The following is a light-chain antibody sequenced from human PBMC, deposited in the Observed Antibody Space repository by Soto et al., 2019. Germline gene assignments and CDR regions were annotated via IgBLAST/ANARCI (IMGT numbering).Light chain of an antibody. CDR1: QSISSW. CDR3: QQHANWPLT. J-gene: IGKJ5*01. CDR2: DAS. V-gene: IGKV1-5*01. Sequence: DIQMTQSPSTLSASVGDRVTITCRASQSISSWLAWYQQKPGKAPKLLIYDASSLESGVPSRFSGSGSGTDFTLTISSLEPEDFAVYYCQQHANWPLTFGGGTRLEIK.